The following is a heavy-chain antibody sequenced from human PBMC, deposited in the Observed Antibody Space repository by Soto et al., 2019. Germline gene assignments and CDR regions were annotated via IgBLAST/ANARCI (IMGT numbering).Heavy chain of an antibody. CDR1: GYTFTSYG. D-gene: IGHD3-10*01. Sequence: GASVKGSCKASGYTFTSYGISWVRQAPGQGLEWMGGIIPIFGTANYAQKFQGRVTITADKSTSTAYMELSSLRSEDTAVYYCAGVSRLRGVSAATNDFWCQGTQVTVSS. CDR2: IIPIFGTA. V-gene: IGHV1-69*06. J-gene: IGHJ4*02. CDR3: AGVSRLRGVSAATNDF.